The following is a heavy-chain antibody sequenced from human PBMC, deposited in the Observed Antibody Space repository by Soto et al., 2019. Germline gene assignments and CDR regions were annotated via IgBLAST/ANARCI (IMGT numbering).Heavy chain of an antibody. V-gene: IGHV3-74*01. D-gene: IGHD3-16*01. CDR1: GFTFRNYW. CDR3: ASNYAYAEGYYFYGIDV. J-gene: IGHJ6*02. Sequence: PGGSLRLSCAASGFTFRNYWMHWVRQAPGKGLVWVSRVNSEGDTTYYADSVKGRFTISRDNAKNTLHLQMNSLGAEDTAVYYCASNYAYAEGYYFYGIDVWGQGTTVTVSS. CDR2: VNSEGDTT.